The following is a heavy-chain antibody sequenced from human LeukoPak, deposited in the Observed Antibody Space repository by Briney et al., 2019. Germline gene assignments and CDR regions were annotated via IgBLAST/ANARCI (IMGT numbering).Heavy chain of an antibody. CDR2: IYYSGST. Sequence: SSETLSLTCTVSGYSISSGYYWGWIRQPPGKGLEWIGSIYYSGSTYYNPSLKSRVTISVDTSKNQFSLKLSSVTAADTAVYYCARHDYYGSGSYYNSWFDPWGQGTLVTVSS. J-gene: IGHJ5*02. V-gene: IGHV4-38-2*02. CDR3: ARHDYYGSGSYYNSWFDP. CDR1: GYSISSGYY. D-gene: IGHD3-10*01.